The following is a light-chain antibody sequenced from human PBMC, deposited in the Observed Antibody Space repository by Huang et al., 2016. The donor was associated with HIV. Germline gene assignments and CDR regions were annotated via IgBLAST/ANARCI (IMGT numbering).Light chain of an antibody. CDR1: QILLHSNGYTW. J-gene: IGKJ1*01. CDR2: LGS. V-gene: IGKV2-28*01. Sequence: DIVMTQSPLSLPVTPGEPASISCRSSQILLHSNGYTWLNWYLQKPGQSPQLLIYLGSNRASGVPDRLSGIGSGTDFTLKISRVEAEDVGVYYCMQALQTPTFGQGTKVEIK. CDR3: MQALQTPT.